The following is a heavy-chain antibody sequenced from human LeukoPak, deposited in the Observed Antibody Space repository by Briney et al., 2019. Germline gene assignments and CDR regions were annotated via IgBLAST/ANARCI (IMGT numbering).Heavy chain of an antibody. CDR1: GYTFTGYY. Sequence: ASVKVSCKASGYTFTGYYMHWVRQAPGQGPEWMGWINPNSGGTKYAQKFQGRVTMTGDTSISTVYMELSSLRSDDTAVYYCVRSGLGELSYFDYWGQGTLVTVSS. CDR3: VRSGLGELSYFDY. D-gene: IGHD3-10*01. CDR2: INPNSGGT. V-gene: IGHV1-2*02. J-gene: IGHJ4*02.